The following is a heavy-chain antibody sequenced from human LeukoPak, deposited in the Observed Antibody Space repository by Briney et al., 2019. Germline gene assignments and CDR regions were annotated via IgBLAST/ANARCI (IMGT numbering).Heavy chain of an antibody. J-gene: IGHJ3*02. CDR2: ISYDGSNK. D-gene: IGHD6-19*01. CDR1: GFTFSSYG. Sequence: GGSLRLSCAASGFTFSSYGMHWVRQAPGKGLEWVAVISYDGSNKYYADSVKGRFTISRDNSKNTLYLQMNSLRAEDTAVYYCTRQSTETEGWYDAFDIWGQGTVVTVSS. CDR3: TRQSTETEGWYDAFDI. V-gene: IGHV3-30*03.